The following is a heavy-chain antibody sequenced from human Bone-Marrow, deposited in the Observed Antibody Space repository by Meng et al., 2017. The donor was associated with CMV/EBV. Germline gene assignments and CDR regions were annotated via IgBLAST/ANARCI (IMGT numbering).Heavy chain of an antibody. CDR2: ISAYNGNT. CDR3: ARDRCSSISCPHFYY. D-gene: IGHD2-2*01. Sequence: ASVKVSCKASGYTLTSYGISWVRQAPGQGLEWMGWISAYNGNTNYAQKLQGRVTMTTDTSTSSGYMELRSLRSDDTAVYYCARDRCSSISCPHFYYWGQGTLVTVSS. J-gene: IGHJ4*02. V-gene: IGHV1-18*01. CDR1: GYTLTSYG.